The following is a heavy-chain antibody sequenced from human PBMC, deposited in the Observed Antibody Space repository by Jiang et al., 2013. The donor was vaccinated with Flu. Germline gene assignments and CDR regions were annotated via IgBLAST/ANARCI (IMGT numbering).Heavy chain of an antibody. D-gene: IGHD6-6*01. CDR2: INPSGGST. CDR1: GYTFTSYY. CDR3: ARDLRRAAPPTSYYYYGMDV. J-gene: IGHJ6*02. V-gene: IGHV1-46*01. Sequence: GAEVKKPGASVKVSCKASGYTFTSYYMHWVRQAPGQGLEWMGIINPSGGSTSYAQKFQGRVTMTRDTSTSTVYMELSSLRSEDTAVYYCARDLRRAAPPTSYYYYGMDVWGQGTTVTVSS.